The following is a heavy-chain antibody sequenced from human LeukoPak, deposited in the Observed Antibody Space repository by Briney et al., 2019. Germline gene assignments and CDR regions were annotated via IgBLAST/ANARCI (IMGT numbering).Heavy chain of an antibody. V-gene: IGHV3-7*03. CDR1: GFTFSSSW. D-gene: IGHD6-19*01. J-gene: IGHJ5*01. CDR2: IKQDGSEK. CDR3: ARDRDWYSFDS. Sequence: GGSLRLSCAVSGFTFSSSWMHWVRQAPGKGLEWVANIKQDGSEKYYVDSVKGRFTISRDNAKDSLYLQMNSLRAEDTAVYYCARDRDWYSFDSWGQGTLVTVSS.